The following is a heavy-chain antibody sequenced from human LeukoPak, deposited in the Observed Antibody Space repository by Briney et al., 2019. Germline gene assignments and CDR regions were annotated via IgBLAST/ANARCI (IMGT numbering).Heavy chain of an antibody. CDR2: ISGSGGST. D-gene: IGHD3-16*02. J-gene: IGHJ4*02. Sequence: GGSLRLSCAASGFTFSSYAMSWVRQAPGKGLEWVSAISGSGGSTYYADSVKGRFTISRDNSKNTLYLQMNSLRAGDTAVYYCAKDPPVIGSEPQYYFDYWGQGTLVTVSS. V-gene: IGHV3-23*01. CDR1: GFTFSSYA. CDR3: AKDPPVIGSEPQYYFDY.